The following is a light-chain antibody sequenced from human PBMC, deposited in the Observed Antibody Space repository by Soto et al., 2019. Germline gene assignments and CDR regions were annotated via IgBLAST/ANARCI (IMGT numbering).Light chain of an antibody. V-gene: IGLV2-14*03. J-gene: IGLJ3*02. CDR2: EVN. CDR1: SSDVGAYNH. CDR3: SSFTSGGTWV. Sequence: QSVLTQPASVSGSPGQSITISCTGTSSDVGAYNHVSWYQQHPGKVPKVMIYEVNNRPSGASNRFSASKSGNTASLTISGLQAEDEATYYCSSFTSGGTWVFGGGTKLTVL.